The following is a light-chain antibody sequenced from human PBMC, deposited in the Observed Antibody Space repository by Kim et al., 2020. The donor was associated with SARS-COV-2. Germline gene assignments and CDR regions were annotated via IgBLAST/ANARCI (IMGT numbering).Light chain of an antibody. CDR1: SLRSYY. CDR3: NSRDSSGNHRVV. Sequence: SSELTQDPAVSVALGQTVRITCQGDSLRSYYASWYQQKPGQAPVLVIYGKNNRPSGNPDRFSGSSSGNTASLTITGAQAEDEADYYCNSRDSSGNHRVVFGGGTQLTVL. V-gene: IGLV3-19*01. J-gene: IGLJ2*01. CDR2: GKN.